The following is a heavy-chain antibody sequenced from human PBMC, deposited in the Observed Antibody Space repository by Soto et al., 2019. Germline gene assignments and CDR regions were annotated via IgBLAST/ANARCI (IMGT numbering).Heavy chain of an antibody. Sequence: EVQLLESGGGLVQTVGSLRLSCAVSGFTFSNYAMTWVSQAPGKGLEWVSLMSGNGGRIVYADSVKGRFTIPRDNSKNSLYLQINSLRLEDTAVYYCLKYPVSGGSGGAWFDYWGQGTLVTVSS. V-gene: IGHV3-23*01. CDR3: LKYPVSGGSGGAWFDY. D-gene: IGHD2-21*02. J-gene: IGHJ4*02. CDR1: GFTFSNYA. CDR2: MSGNGGRI.